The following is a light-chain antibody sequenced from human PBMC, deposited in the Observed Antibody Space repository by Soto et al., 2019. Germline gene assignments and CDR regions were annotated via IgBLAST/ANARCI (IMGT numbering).Light chain of an antibody. CDR1: QSLVYSDGNTY. CDR3: RQGTLGPRPIP. V-gene: IGKV2-30*01. J-gene: IGKJ5*01. Sequence: DVVMTQSPLSLPVTLGQPASISCRSSQSLVYSDGNTYLNWFQQRPGQSPRRLIYKVSNRDSGAPDRLGGRGWGIVFTRKIRGVGGEDVGVYYCRQGTLGPRPIPFGQGTRREIK. CDR2: KVS.